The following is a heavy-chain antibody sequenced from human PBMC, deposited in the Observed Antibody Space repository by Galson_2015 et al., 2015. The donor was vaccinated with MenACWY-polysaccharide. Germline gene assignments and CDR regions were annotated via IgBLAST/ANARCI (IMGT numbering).Heavy chain of an antibody. CDR3: ARVDCGSFGCYLIDY. V-gene: IGHV1-3*04. D-gene: IGHD2-2*01. J-gene: IGHJ4*02. CDR2: INTGTGNT. Sequence: VKVSCKASGYIFARHNIHWVSQASGHGLEWMGWINTGTGNTKYSQNFQGRVTFTSDTSATTAYMELSSLRSEDTAVYYCARVDCGSFGCYLIDYWGQGTLVTVSS. CDR1: GYIFARHN.